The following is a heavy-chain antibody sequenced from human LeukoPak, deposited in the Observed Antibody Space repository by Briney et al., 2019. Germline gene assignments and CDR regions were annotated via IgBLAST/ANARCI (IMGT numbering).Heavy chain of an antibody. CDR2: ISYDGSNK. CDR1: GFTFSSYA. CDR3: ARARGSYHYFDY. D-gene: IGHD1-26*01. J-gene: IGHJ4*02. V-gene: IGHV3-30-3*01. Sequence: GRSLRLSCAASGFTFSSYAMHWVRQAPGKGLEWVAVISYDGSNKYYADSVKGRFTISRDNSKNALYLQMNSLRAEDTAVYYCARARGSYHYFDYWGQGTLVTVSS.